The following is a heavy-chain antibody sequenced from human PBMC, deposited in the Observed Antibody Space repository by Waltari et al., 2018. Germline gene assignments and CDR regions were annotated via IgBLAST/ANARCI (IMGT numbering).Heavy chain of an antibody. V-gene: IGHV3-74*01. CDR3: TRDNWGTSDY. CDR1: GFSFSGFW. D-gene: IGHD7-27*01. CDR2: INPAGSAT. Sequence: EVQLVESGGGLVQPGGSLRLSCAASGFSFSGFWMQWVSQAQGKGLEWVSRINPAGSATTYADSVRGRFTISRDNAQNTLHLQRNSLRVEDTAMYYCTRDNWGTSDYWGQGTLVTVSS. J-gene: IGHJ4*02.